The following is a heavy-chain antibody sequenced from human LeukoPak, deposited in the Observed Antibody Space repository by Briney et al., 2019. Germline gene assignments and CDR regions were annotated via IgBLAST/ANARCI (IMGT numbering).Heavy chain of an antibody. V-gene: IGHV4-30-2*01. J-gene: IGHJ5*02. Sequence: PSQTLSLTCAVSGGSISSGGYSWSWIRQPAGTGLEWIGYIYHSGSTYYNPSLKSRVTISVDRSKNQFSLKLSSVTAADTAVYYCARGGGRSWYWFDPWGQGTLVTVSS. CDR1: GGSISSGGYS. CDR2: IYHSGST. CDR3: ARGGGRSWYWFDP. D-gene: IGHD6-13*01.